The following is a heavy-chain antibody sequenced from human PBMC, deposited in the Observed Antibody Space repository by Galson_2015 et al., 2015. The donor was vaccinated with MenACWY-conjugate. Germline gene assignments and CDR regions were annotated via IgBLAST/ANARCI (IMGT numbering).Heavy chain of an antibody. Sequence: SLRLSCAASGFTFTNYAMNWVRQAPGKGLEWVSVITGGGGDTYYADSVKGRFTISRDNSKNTLHLQMNSLRDEDTAVYYCAKAHNGARTLGAFDIWGQGTMVTVSS. D-gene: IGHD1-1*01. CDR3: AKAHNGARTLGAFDI. J-gene: IGHJ3*02. CDR2: ITGGGGDT. CDR1: GFTFTNYA. V-gene: IGHV3-23*01.